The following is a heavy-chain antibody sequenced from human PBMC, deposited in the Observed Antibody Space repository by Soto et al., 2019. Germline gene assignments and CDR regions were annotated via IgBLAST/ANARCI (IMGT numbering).Heavy chain of an antibody. CDR3: ARFDSSVAAFEI. CDR1: GGSISSSSYY. V-gene: IGHV4-39*01. CDR2: IYYSGST. Sequence: SETLSLTCTVSGGSISSSSYYWGWIRQPPGKGLEWIGSIYYSGSTYYKPSLTSRVTISVDTSKNQFSLKLSSVTAADTAVYYCARFDSSVAAFEIWGQGTMGT. D-gene: IGHD3-22*01. J-gene: IGHJ3*02.